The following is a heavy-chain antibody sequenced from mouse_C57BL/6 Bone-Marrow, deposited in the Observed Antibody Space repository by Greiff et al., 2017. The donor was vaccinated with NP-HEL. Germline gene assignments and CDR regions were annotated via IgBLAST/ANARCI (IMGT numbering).Heavy chain of an antibody. Sequence: QVQLQQSGPELVKPGASVKISCKASGYSFTSYYIHWVKQRPGQGLEWIGWIYPGSGNTKYNEKFKGKATLPADTSSSTAYRQLSSLTSEDSAVYYWARGCDYDGTWFAYWGQGTLVTVSA. V-gene: IGHV1-66*01. CDR1: GYSFTSYY. D-gene: IGHD2-4*01. CDR2: IYPGSGNT. CDR3: ARGCDYDGTWFAY. J-gene: IGHJ3*01.